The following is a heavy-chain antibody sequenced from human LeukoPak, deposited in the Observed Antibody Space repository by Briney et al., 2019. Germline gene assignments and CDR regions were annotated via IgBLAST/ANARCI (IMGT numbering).Heavy chain of an antibody. CDR3: ARELAIPDAFDI. CDR1: NGSISSDGYS. Sequence: TLSLTCAVSNGSISSDGYSWSWIRQPPGKGLEWIGYTYHSGSTFYNPSLKSRVTISLDRSKNQFSLKLSSVTAADTAVYYCARELAIPDAFDIWGQGTMVTVSS. D-gene: IGHD3-3*02. CDR2: TYHSGST. V-gene: IGHV4-30-2*01. J-gene: IGHJ3*02.